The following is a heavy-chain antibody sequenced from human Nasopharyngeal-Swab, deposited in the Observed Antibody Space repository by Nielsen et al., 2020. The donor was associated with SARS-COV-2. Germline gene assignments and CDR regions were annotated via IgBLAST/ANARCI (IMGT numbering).Heavy chain of an antibody. V-gene: IGHV2-5*02. CDR3: AHSPSSSTVTTTWFDP. CDR2: IYWDDDK. D-gene: IGHD4-17*01. J-gene: IGHJ5*02. Sequence: WIRQPPGKALEWLALIYWDDDKRCSPSLKSRLTITKDTSKNQVVLTMTNMDPVDTATYYCAHSPSSSTVTTTWFDPWGQGTLVTVSS.